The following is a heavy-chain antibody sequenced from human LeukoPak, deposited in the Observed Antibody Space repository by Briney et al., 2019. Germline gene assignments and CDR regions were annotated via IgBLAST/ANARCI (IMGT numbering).Heavy chain of an antibody. CDR2: LNHSGST. J-gene: IGHJ4*02. V-gene: IGHV4-4*02. CDR1: GGSISSSNW. D-gene: IGHD3-16*01. Sequence: SETLSLTCAVSGGSISSSNWWSWVRQPPGKGLEWIGELNHSGSTNYNPSLKSRVTISVHTSKNQFSLKLSSVTAADTAVYYCARRVKLWYTYYFDYRGQGTLVTVSS. CDR3: ARRVKLWYTYYFDY.